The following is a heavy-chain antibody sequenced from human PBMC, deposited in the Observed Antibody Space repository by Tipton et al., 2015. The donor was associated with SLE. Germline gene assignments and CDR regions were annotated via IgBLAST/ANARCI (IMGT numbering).Heavy chain of an antibody. CDR1: GGSFSGYY. CDR2: INHSGST. CDR3: ARVGSGSHDAFDI. Sequence: TLSLTCAVYGGSFSGYYWSWIRQPPGKGLEWIGEINHSGSTNYNPSLKSRLTISVDTSKNQFSLKLSSVTAADTAVYYCARVGSGSHDAFDIWGQGTMVTVSS. V-gene: IGHV4-34*01. J-gene: IGHJ3*02. D-gene: IGHD1-26*01.